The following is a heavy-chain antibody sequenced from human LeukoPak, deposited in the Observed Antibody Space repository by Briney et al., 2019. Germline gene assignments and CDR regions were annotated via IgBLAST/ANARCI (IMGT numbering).Heavy chain of an antibody. J-gene: IGHJ3*02. CDR1: GFTFSSYG. Sequence: PGGSLRLSCAASGFTFSSYGMHWVRQAPGKGLEWVAFIRYDGSNKYYADSVKGRFTISRDNSKNTLYLQMNSLRAEDTAVYYCARDGVESYGVYHDAFDIWGQGTMVTVSS. CDR3: ARDGVESYGVYHDAFDI. CDR2: IRYDGSNK. V-gene: IGHV3-30*02. D-gene: IGHD4-17*01.